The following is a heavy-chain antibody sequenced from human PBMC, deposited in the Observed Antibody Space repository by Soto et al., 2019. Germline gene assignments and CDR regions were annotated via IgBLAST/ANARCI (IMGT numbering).Heavy chain of an antibody. CDR1: GFTFSSYE. V-gene: IGHV3-48*03. Sequence: PGGSLRLSCAASGFTFSSYEMNWVRQAPGKGLEWVSYISSSGSTIYYADSVKGRFTISRDNAKNSLYLQMNSLRAEDTAVYYCARALALNWNYLNYYGMDVWGQGTTVTVSS. CDR3: ARALALNWNYLNYYGMDV. D-gene: IGHD1-7*01. J-gene: IGHJ6*02. CDR2: ISSSGSTI.